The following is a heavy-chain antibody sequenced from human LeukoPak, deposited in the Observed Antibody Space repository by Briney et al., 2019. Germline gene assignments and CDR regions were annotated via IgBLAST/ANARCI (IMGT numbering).Heavy chain of an antibody. J-gene: IGHJ3*01. V-gene: IGHV4-39*07. CDR3: AGEDWGLNAFDV. Sequence: SETLSLTCTVSGDSIRGSSYYWVWICQPPGKGLEWIGSIYYSGTTFYSPSHKSRVTISVDTSKNQFSLKLTSVTAADTAVYFCAGEDWGLNAFDVWGQGTMVTVSS. CDR1: GDSIRGSSYY. D-gene: IGHD7-27*01. CDR2: IYYSGTT.